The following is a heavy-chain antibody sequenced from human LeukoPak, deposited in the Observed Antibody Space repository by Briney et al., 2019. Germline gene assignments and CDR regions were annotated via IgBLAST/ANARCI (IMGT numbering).Heavy chain of an antibody. D-gene: IGHD3-22*01. J-gene: IGHJ3*02. CDR2: ISAYNGNT. Sequence: ASVKVSCKASGYTFTSYGISWVRQSPGQGLEWMGWISAYNGNTNYAQKLQGRVTMTTDTSTSTAYMELRSLRSDDTAVYYCAGEGGRITMIVVVTPGAFDIWGQGTMVTVSS. CDR1: GYTFTSYG. V-gene: IGHV1-18*01. CDR3: AGEGGRITMIVVVTPGAFDI.